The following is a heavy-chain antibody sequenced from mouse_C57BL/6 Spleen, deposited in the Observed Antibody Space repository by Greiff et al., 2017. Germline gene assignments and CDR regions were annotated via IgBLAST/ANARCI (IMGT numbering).Heavy chain of an antibody. D-gene: IGHD2-3*01. CDR1: GFSFNTYA. Sequence: EVKLVESGGGLVQPKGSLKLSCAASGFSFNTYAMNWVRQAPGKGLEWVARIRSKSNNYATYYADSVKDRFTISRDDSESMLYLQMNNLKTEDTAMYYCVRQGDGYYYWYFDVWGTGTTVTVSS. CDR2: IRSKSNNYAT. J-gene: IGHJ1*03. CDR3: VRQGDGYYYWYFDV. V-gene: IGHV10-1*01.